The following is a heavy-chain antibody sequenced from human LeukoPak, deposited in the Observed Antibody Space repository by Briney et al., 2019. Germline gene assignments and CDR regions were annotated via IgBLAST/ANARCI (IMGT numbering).Heavy chain of an antibody. D-gene: IGHD3-22*01. J-gene: IGHJ4*02. CDR2: IYYSGST. Sequence: PSETLSLTCTVSGGSISSGDYYWSWIRQPPGKGLEWIGYIYYSGSTYYNPSLKSRVTISVDTSKNQFSLKLSSVTAADTAVYYCAVRQDSSGLDYWGQGTLVTVSS. CDR3: AVRQDSSGLDY. V-gene: IGHV4-30-4*01. CDR1: GGSISSGDYY.